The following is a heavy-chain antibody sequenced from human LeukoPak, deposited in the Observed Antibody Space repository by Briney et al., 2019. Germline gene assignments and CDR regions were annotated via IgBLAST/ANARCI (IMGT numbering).Heavy chain of an antibody. CDR3: ADITGTTSGFGY. CDR1: GFTFSSYW. Sequence: GGSLRLSCAASGFTFSSYWMHWVRQAPGKGLVWVSRIYTDGSTISYADSVKGRFTISRDNAKNSLYLQMNSLRAEDTAVYYCADITGTTSGFGYWGQGTLVTVSS. J-gene: IGHJ4*02. D-gene: IGHD1-7*01. V-gene: IGHV3-74*01. CDR2: IYTDGSTI.